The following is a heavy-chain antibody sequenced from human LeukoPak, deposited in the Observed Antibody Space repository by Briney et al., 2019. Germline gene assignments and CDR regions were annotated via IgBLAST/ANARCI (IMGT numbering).Heavy chain of an antibody. CDR2: IRGNGGGT. V-gene: IGHV3-23*01. CDR3: VKDLSGRIFDY. Sequence: GGSLRLSCAASGFTFTSYAMSWVRQAPGKGLEWVSSIRGNGGGTYYADSVRGRFTISRDNSKNTLYLQMNSLRAEDTAVYYCVKDLSGRIFDYWGQGTLVTVSS. CDR1: GFTFTSYA. D-gene: IGHD1-26*01. J-gene: IGHJ4*02.